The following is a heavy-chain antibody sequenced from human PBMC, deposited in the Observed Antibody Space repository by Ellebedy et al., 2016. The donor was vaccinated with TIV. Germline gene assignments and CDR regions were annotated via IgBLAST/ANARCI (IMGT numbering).Heavy chain of an antibody. D-gene: IGHD2-2*01. CDR1: GFTFSSYW. CDR3: ARDTVEVPSGDAFDI. Sequence: PGGSLRLSCAASGFTFSSYWMSWVRQAPGKGLEYVAHIKYDEIEKYHLDSVKGRFTISRDNARKSLYLQMNSLRVDDTAIYYCARDTVEVPSGDAFDIWGQGTMVTVSS. V-gene: IGHV3-7*04. CDR2: IKYDEIEK. J-gene: IGHJ3*02.